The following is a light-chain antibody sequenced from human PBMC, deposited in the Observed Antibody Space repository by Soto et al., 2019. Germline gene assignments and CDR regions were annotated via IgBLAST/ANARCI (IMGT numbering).Light chain of an antibody. J-gene: IGKJ1*01. CDR2: DTS. CDR1: QSVSSSY. Sequence: EIVLTQSPGTLSLSPGERATLSCRASQSVSSSYLAWYQQKPGQAPRLLIYDTSCRATGIPDRFSGSGSGTDFTLTISRLEPEDFAVFYCQQYGSSPGTFGPGTKVEI. CDR3: QQYGSSPGT. V-gene: IGKV3-20*01.